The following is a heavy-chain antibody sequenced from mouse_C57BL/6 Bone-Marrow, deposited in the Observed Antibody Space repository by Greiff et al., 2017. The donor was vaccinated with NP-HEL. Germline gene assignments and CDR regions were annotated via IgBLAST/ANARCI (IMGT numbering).Heavy chain of an antibody. V-gene: IGHV14-4*01. D-gene: IGHD1-1*01. CDR3: TTNYGSLHFDY. CDR1: GFNIKDDY. CDR2: IDPENGDT. J-gene: IGHJ2*01. Sequence: DVKLVESGAELVRPGASVKLSCTASGFNIKDDYMHWVKQRPEQGLEWIGWIDPENGDTEYASKFQGKATITADTSSNTAYLQLSSLTSEDTAVYYCTTNYGSLHFDYWGQGTTLTVSS.